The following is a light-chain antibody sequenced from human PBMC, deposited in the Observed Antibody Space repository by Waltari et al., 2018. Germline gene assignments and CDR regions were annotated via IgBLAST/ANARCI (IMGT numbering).Light chain of an antibody. CDR1: SVLYSSNNKNY. J-gene: IGKJ1*01. CDR3: QHYYSPPWT. CDR2: WAT. Sequence: SVLYSSNNKNYLAWYQRKPGQPPKLLIYWATTRESGVPDRFSGSVSGTDFTLTISSLQAEDVAVYYCQHYYSPPWTFGQGTKVEIK. V-gene: IGKV4-1*01.